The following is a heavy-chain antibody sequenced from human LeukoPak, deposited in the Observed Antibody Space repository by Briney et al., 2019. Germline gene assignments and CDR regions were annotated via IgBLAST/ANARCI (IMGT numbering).Heavy chain of an antibody. J-gene: IGHJ4*02. CDR1: GYTFTGYY. D-gene: IGHD3-9*01. Sequence: ASVKVSCKASGYTFTGYYMHWVRQAPEQGLEWMGWINPNSGGTDYARKFQGRVTMTRDTSISTAYMELNRLRSDDTAVYYCARGFDWLEYYFDYWGQGTLVTVSS. V-gene: IGHV1-2*02. CDR3: ARGFDWLEYYFDY. CDR2: INPNSGGT.